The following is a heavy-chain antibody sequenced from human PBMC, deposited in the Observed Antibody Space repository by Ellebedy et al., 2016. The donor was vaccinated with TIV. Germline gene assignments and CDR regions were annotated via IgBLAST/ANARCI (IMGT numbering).Heavy chain of an antibody. J-gene: IGHJ6*02. CDR2: IRSDGSTK. CDR3: VKGAFPVPTVMAV. D-gene: IGHD4-17*01. V-gene: IGHV3-30*02. Sequence: PGGSLRLSCAASGFTTSGMHWVRQAPGKGLEWVAFIRSDGSTKYYADAAKGRFTISRDDSKNTLYRQMNSLRVDDTAVYYCVKGAFPVPTVMAVWGQGTTVTVSS. CDR1: GFTTSG.